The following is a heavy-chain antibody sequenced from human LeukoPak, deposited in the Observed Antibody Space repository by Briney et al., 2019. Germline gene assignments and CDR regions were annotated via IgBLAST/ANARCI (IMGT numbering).Heavy chain of an antibody. V-gene: IGHV3-7*01. Sequence: GGSLRLSCAASGFTFSSYWMSWVRQAPGKGLDWVANIKQDGSEKYYVDSVKGRFTISRDNAKNSLYLQMNSLSVEDTAVYYCVRRKAPWFGEFDQWGQGTLVTVSS. CDR3: VRRKAPWFGEFDQ. J-gene: IGHJ4*02. CDR1: GFTFSSYW. D-gene: IGHD3-10*01. CDR2: IKQDGSEK.